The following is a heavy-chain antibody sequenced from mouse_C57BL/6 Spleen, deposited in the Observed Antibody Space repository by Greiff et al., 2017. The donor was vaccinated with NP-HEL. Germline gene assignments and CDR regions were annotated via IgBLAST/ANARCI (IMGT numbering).Heavy chain of an antibody. D-gene: IGHD2-2*01. Sequence: QVQLQESGPGLVQPSQSLSITCTVSGFSLTSYGVHWVRQSPGKGLEWLGVLWRGGSADYNAAFMSRLGILKDHSTRHVFFKMNSLQADEPAIYYCDKDSGYDEMAMDYWGQGTSVTVSS. CDR2: LWRGGSA. CDR1: GFSLTSYG. V-gene: IGHV2-5*01. J-gene: IGHJ4*01. CDR3: DKDSGYDEMAMDY.